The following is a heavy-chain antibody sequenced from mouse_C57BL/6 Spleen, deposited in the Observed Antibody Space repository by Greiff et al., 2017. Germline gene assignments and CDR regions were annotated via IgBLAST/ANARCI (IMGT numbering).Heavy chain of an antibody. V-gene: IGHV1-15*01. CDR2: IDPETGGT. Sequence: QVQLQQSGAELVRPGASVTLSCKASGYTFTDYEMHWVKQTPVHGLEWIGAIDPETGGTAYNQKFKGKAILTADKSSSTAYMELRSLTSEDSADYYSRREDGYAHDFDGWGRGTTLTVSS. D-gene: IGHD2-2*01. CDR1: GYTFTDYE. CDR3: RREDGYAHDFDG. J-gene: IGHJ2*01.